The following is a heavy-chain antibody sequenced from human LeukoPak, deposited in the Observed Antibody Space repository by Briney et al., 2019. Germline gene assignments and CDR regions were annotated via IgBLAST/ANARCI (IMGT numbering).Heavy chain of an antibody. V-gene: IGHV1-18*04. D-gene: IGHD3-16*01. CDR1: GYTFTSYG. Sequence: GASVKVSCKASGYTFTSYGISWVRRAPGQGLEWMGWISAYNGNTNYAQKLQGRVTMTTDTSTSTAYMELRSLRSDDTAVYYCAIWTFGGVMAAFDIWGQGTMVTVSS. CDR2: ISAYNGNT. CDR3: AIWTFGGVMAAFDI. J-gene: IGHJ3*02.